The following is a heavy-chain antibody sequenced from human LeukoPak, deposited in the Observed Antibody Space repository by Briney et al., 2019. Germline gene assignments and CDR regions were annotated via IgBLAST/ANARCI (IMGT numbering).Heavy chain of an antibody. V-gene: IGHV1-8*01. Sequence: GASVKVSCKASGYTFTSYDINWVRQATGQGLEWMGWMSPNSGNTGYAQKFQGRVTMTRNTSISTAYMELSSLRSEDTAVYYCLVWVVGATTRVNYFDYWGQGTLVTVSS. CDR1: GYTFTSYD. CDR3: LVWVVGATTRVNYFDY. CDR2: MSPNSGNT. J-gene: IGHJ4*02. D-gene: IGHD1-26*01.